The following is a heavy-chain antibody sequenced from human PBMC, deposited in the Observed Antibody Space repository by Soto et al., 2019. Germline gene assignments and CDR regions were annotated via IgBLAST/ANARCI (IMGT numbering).Heavy chain of an antibody. V-gene: IGHV1-18*04. D-gene: IGHD1-26*01. CDR2: ISAYNGNT. J-gene: IGHJ4*02. Sequence: ASVKISCKASGYTFTSYGISWVRQAPGQGLEWMGWISAYNGNTNYAQKLQGRVTMTTDTSTSTAYMELRSLRSDDTAVYYCARALDHIVGATQGVFDYWGQGTMVTVPQ. CDR3: ARALDHIVGATQGVFDY. CDR1: GYTFTSYG.